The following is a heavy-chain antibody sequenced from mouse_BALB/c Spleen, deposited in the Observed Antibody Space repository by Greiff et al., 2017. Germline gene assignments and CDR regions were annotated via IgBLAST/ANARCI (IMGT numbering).Heavy chain of an antibody. CDR3: ARWDYGSSNYAMDY. J-gene: IGHJ4*01. CDR2: VNPNNGGT. D-gene: IGHD1-1*01. Sequence: VQLQQSGPDLVTPGASVTISCKASGYSFTGYYMHWVQQSPGKSLEWIGRVNPNNGGTSYNQQFTGQAIFTVDKSSSTAYMELRSLTAEAAAVYYCARWDYGSSNYAMDYWGQGTSVTVSS. CDR1: GYSFTGYY. V-gene: IGHV1-18*01.